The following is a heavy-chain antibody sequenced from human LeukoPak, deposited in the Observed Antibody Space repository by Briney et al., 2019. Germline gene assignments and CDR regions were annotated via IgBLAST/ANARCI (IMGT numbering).Heavy chain of an antibody. CDR2: IYPGDSET. Sequence: GESLKISCKGSGYRFTNYWIGWVRQMPGKGLEWMGIIYPGDSETRYSPSFQGQVTISADKSISTAYLQWSSLKASDTATYYCARRRDLYSGSYYPIDYWGQGTLGTVSS. CDR1: GYRFTNYW. V-gene: IGHV5-51*01. D-gene: IGHD1-26*01. J-gene: IGHJ4*02. CDR3: ARRRDLYSGSYYPIDY.